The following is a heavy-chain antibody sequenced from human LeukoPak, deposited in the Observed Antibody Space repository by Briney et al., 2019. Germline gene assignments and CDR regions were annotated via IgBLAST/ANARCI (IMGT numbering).Heavy chain of an antibody. J-gene: IGHJ6*03. V-gene: IGHV1-2*02. CDR3: ARDGNWNDPYYYYYMDV. CDR2: INPNSGGT. D-gene: IGHD1-1*01. CDR1: GYTFTGYY. Sequence: ASVKVSCKASGYTFTGYYMHWVRQAPGQGLEWMGWINPNSGGTNYAQKFQGRVTMTRDTSISTAYMELSRLRSDDTAVYYCARDGNWNDPYYYYYMDVWGKGTTVTVSS.